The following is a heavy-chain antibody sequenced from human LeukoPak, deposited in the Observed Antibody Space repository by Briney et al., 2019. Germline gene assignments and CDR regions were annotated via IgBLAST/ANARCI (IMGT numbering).Heavy chain of an antibody. CDR2: ISSSGSYT. D-gene: IGHD4-17*01. CDR3: ARDNTVTTSVDY. J-gene: IGHJ4*02. Sequence: GGSLRLSCAASGFTFSDYYMSWIRQAPGKGLEWVSYISSSGSYTNYADSVKGRFTISRDNAKNSLYLQMNSLRAEDTAVYYCARDNTVTTSVDYWGQGTLVTVSS. CDR1: GFTFSDYY. V-gene: IGHV3-11*06.